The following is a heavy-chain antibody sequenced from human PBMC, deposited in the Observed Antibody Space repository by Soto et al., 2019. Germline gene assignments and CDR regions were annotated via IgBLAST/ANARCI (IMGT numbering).Heavy chain of an antibody. D-gene: IGHD3-10*01. Sequence: QVQLVQSGAEVKKPGSSVKVSCKASGGTFSSYTISWVRQAPGQGLEWMGRIIPILGIANYAQKFQGRVTITADKSTSTAYMELSSLRSEDTAVYYCARDFSLGSGIEVAFDIWGQGTMVTVSS. CDR1: GGTFSSYT. CDR2: IIPILGIA. J-gene: IGHJ3*02. V-gene: IGHV1-69*08. CDR3: ARDFSLGSGIEVAFDI.